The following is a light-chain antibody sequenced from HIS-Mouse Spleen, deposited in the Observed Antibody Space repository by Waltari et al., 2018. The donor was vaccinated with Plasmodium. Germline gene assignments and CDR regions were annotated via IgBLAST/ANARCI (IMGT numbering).Light chain of an antibody. CDR2: GAS. CDR1: QSVSSN. V-gene: IGKV3-15*01. Sequence: EIVMTQSPANLSVSPGERATLSCRASQSVSSNLARYQQKPGQAPRLLRYGASTRATGIPARFSGSGSGTEFTLTISSLQSEDFAVYYCQQYNNWSFTFGPGTKVDIK. J-gene: IGKJ3*01. CDR3: QQYNNWSFT.